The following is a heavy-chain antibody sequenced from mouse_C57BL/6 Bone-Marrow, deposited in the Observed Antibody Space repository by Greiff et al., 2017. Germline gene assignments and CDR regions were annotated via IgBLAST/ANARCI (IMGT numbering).Heavy chain of an antibody. CDR3: AKRIRCYYAMDY. J-gene: IGHJ4*01. Sequence: QVQLQQPGAELVKPGASVKVSCKASGYTFTSYWMHWVKQRPGQGLEWIGRIHPSDSDTNYNQKFKGKATLTVDKSSSTAYMQLSSLTSEDSAVYYWAKRIRCYYAMDYWGQGTSVTVSS. CDR1: GYTFTSYW. CDR2: IHPSDSDT. V-gene: IGHV1-74*01. D-gene: IGHD1-1*01.